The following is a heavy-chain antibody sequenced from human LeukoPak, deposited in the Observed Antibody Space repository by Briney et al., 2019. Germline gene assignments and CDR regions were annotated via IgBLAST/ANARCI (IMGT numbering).Heavy chain of an antibody. V-gene: IGHV3-66*01. Sequence: GSLRLSCAASRFTVPNNYMNWVRPAPGKGLDWVSVIYSSGTTYYADSVKGRFSISRDSSKNTLYLQMNSLRAEDTAVYYCARGEYNWNDLHFWGQGTLVTVSS. CDR2: IYSSGTT. J-gene: IGHJ4*02. CDR3: ARGEYNWNDLHF. CDR1: RFTVPNNY. D-gene: IGHD1-20*01.